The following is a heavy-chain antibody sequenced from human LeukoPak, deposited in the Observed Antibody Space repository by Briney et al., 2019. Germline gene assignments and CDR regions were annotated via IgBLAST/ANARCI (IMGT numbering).Heavy chain of an antibody. Sequence: ASVKVSCKAAAYTFTSYDINWERQAHGQGRDGMGWMNPNRGNTVYAQKIQGRVTITRNTSISTAYMELSSLRSEDTAVYYCASVSRTTAKKYYYYYMDVWGKGTTVTVSS. J-gene: IGHJ6*03. V-gene: IGHV1-8*01. D-gene: IGHD4-17*01. CDR2: MNPNRGNT. CDR3: ASVSRTTAKKYYYYYMDV. CDR1: AYTFTSYD.